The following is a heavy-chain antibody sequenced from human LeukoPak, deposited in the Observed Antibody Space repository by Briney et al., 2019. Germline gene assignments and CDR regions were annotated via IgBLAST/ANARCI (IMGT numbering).Heavy chain of an antibody. J-gene: IGHJ4*02. Sequence: PSETLSLTCTVSGGSISSSSYYWGWIRQPPGTGLEWIGAMYYSGGTYYNPSLKSRVTIYVDTSKNQFSLKLNSVTAADTAVYYCARLAYDNSGYYYFDYRGQGTLVTVSS. CDR2: MYYSGGT. CDR3: ARLAYDNSGYYYFDY. D-gene: IGHD3-22*01. V-gene: IGHV4-39*01. CDR1: GGSISSSSYY.